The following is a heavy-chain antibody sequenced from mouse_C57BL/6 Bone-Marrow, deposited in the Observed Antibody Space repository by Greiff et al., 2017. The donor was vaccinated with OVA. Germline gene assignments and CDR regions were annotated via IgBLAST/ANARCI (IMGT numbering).Heavy chain of an antibody. CDR3: ARPPDTYQWYFDV. J-gene: IGHJ1*03. CDR1: GFTFSSYG. V-gene: IGHV5-6*01. D-gene: IGHD5-1*01. Sequence: EVKLQESGGDLVKPGGSLKLSCAASGFTFSSYGMSWVRQTPDKRLEWVATISSGGSYTYYPDSVKGRFTISRDNAKNTLYLQMSSLKSEDTAMYYCARPPDTYQWYFDVWGTGTTVTVSS. CDR2: ISSGGSYT.